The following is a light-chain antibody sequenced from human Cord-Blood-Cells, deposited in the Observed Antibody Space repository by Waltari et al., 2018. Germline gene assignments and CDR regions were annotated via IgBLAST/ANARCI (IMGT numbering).Light chain of an antibody. CDR3: GTWDSILSAYV. V-gene: IGLV1-51*01. Sequence: QSVLTQPPSVSAAPGQKVTISCSGSSSNIGNNYVSWYQQRPGTAPKLLIYDNNNRPSGIPDRFSVSKSGTSATLGITGLQTGDEADYYCGTWDSILSAYVFGTGTKVTVL. CDR1: SSNIGNNY. J-gene: IGLJ1*01. CDR2: DNN.